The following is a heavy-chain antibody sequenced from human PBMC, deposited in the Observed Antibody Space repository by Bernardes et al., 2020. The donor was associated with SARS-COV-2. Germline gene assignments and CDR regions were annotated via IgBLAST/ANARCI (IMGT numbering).Heavy chain of an antibody. CDR3: ASRTLLVGRWRYYYGMDV. CDR2: IYTSGRT. CDR1: GGSISSGSYY. V-gene: IGHV4-61*09. J-gene: IGHJ6*02. D-gene: IGHD1-26*01. Sequence: SETLSLTCTVSGGSISSGSYYWSWIRQPAGKGLEWIGHIYTSGRTNYNPSLKSRVTISVDTSKNQFSLKLSSVTAADTAVYYCASRTLLVGRWRYYYGMDVWGQGTTVTVSS.